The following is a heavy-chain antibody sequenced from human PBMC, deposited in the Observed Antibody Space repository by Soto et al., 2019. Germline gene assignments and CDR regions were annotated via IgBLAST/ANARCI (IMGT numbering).Heavy chain of an antibody. CDR3: ARALRSTNYVGLEGYVDY. V-gene: IGHV1-18*04. CDR1: GYTFTNYG. Sequence: QVHLVQSGAEVKKPGASVTVSCKTSGYTFTNYGISWVRQAPGQGLEWMGWISTDNGNTNYAQKFQGRVTMTTDTSTSTAYMDLRSLRSDDAAVYYCARALRSTNYVGLEGYVDYWGQGTLVTVSS. CDR2: ISTDNGNT. J-gene: IGHJ4*02. D-gene: IGHD4-4*01.